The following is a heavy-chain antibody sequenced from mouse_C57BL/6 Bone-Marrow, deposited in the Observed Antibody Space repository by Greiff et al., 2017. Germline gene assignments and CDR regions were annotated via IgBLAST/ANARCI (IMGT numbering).Heavy chain of an antibody. D-gene: IGHD2-2*01. J-gene: IGHJ2*01. V-gene: IGHV1-53*01. CDR3: ARWLWLRPGVYFDY. CDR1: GYTFTSYW. CDR2: INPSTGGT. Sequence: VQLQESGTELVKPGASVKLSCKASGYTFTSYWMHWVKQRPGQGLEWIGNINPSTGGTNYNEKFKSKATLTVDKSSSTAYMQLSSLTSEDSAVYYCARWLWLRPGVYFDYWGQGTTLTVSS.